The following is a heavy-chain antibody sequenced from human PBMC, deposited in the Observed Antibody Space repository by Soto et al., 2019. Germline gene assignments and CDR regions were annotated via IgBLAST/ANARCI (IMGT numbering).Heavy chain of an antibody. CDR1: GFTVSSNY. CDR2: IYSGGST. V-gene: IGHV3-66*01. J-gene: IGHJ6*02. Sequence: PGGSLRLSCAASGFTVSSNYMSWVRQAPGKGLEWVSVIYSGGSTYYADSVKGRFTISRDNSKNTLYLQMNSLRAEDTAVYYCVRPYYYDSSSVGPEVFRNYYYGKDVWGQGTTVTVSS. CDR3: VRPYYYDSSSVGPEVFRNYYYGKDV. D-gene: IGHD3-22*01.